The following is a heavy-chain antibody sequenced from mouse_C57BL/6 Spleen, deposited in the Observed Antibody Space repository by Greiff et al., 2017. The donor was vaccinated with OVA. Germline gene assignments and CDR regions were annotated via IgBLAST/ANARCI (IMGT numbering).Heavy chain of an antibody. CDR3: AKGDYSNWYFDV. V-gene: IGHV1-82*01. CDR2: IYPGDGDT. CDR1: GYAFSSSW. J-gene: IGHJ1*03. D-gene: IGHD2-5*01. Sequence: VKLQQSGPELVKPGASVKISCKASGYAFSSSWMNWVKQRPGKGLEWIGRIYPGDGDTNYNGKFKGKATLTADKSSSTAYMQLSSLTSEDSAVYFCAKGDYSNWYFDVWGTGTTVTVSS.